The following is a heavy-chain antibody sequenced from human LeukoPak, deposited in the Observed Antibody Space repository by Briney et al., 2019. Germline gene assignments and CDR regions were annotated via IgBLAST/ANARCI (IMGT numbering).Heavy chain of an antibody. CDR3: AKPNKIYSYGSPFDY. Sequence: GGSLRLSCAASGFTFSSYAMSWVRQAPGKGLEWVSAISGSGGSTYYADSVKGRFTISRDNSKNSLYLQMNSLRTEDTALYYCAKPNKIYSYGSPFDYWGQGTLVTVSS. J-gene: IGHJ4*02. CDR1: GFTFSSYA. D-gene: IGHD5-18*01. V-gene: IGHV3-23*01. CDR2: ISGSGGST.